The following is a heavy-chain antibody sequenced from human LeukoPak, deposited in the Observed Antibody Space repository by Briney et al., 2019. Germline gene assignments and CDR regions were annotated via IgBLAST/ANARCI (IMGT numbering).Heavy chain of an antibody. CDR3: ATFGDLLLNYYYGMDV. CDR2: INPNSGGT. CDR1: GYTFTGYY. V-gene: IGHV1-2*02. Sequence: GASVKVSCTASGYTFTGYYMHWVRQAPGQGLEWMGWINPNSGGTNYAQKFQGRVTMTRDTSISTAYMELSRLRSDDTAVYYCATFGDLLLNYYYGMDVWGQGTTVTVSS. J-gene: IGHJ6*02. D-gene: IGHD3-16*01.